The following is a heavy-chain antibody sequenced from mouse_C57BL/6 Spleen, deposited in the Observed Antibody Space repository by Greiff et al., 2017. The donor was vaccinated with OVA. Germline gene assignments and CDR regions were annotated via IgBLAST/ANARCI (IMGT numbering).Heavy chain of an antibody. CDR2: ISSGSSTI. CDR3: ARRHYGSSPDY. Sequence: EVKVVESGGGLVKPGGSLKLSCAASGFTFSDYGMHWVRQAPEKGLEWVAYISSGSSTIYYADTVKGRFTISRDNAKNTLFLQMTSLRSEDTAMYYCARRHYGSSPDYWGQGTLVTVSA. D-gene: IGHD1-1*01. V-gene: IGHV5-17*01. CDR1: GFTFSDYG. J-gene: IGHJ3*01.